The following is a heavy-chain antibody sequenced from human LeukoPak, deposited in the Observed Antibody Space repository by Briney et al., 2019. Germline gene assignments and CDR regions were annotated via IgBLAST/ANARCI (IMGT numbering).Heavy chain of an antibody. J-gene: IGHJ6*03. CDR1: GFTVSSNY. V-gene: IGHV3-53*01. CDR2: IYSGGST. CDR3: ARDKGYYYYYMDV. Sequence: GGSLRLSCAASGFTVSSNYMSWVRQAPGKGLEWVSVIYSGGSTYYADSVKGRFTISRDNSKNTLYLQMNSLRAEDTAVYYCARDKGYYYYYMDVWGKGTTVTVSS.